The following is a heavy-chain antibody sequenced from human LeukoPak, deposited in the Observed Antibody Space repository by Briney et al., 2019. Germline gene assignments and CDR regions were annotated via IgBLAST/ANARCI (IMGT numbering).Heavy chain of an antibody. D-gene: IGHD6-19*01. CDR1: GFTVSRNY. CDR2: IYSGGTT. CDR3: AQSSGWYRPHDN. J-gene: IGHJ4*02. Sequence: PGGSLRLSCAASGFTVSRNYMSWVRQAPGKGLERVSVIYSGGTTLYADSVKGRFTISRDTSNNMLYLQMSSLKVEDTAVYYCAQSSGWYRPHDNWGQGTLVTVSS. V-gene: IGHV3-66*01.